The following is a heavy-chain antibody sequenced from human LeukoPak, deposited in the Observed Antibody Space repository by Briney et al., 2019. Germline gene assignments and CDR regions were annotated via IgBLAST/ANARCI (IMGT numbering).Heavy chain of an antibody. CDR1: GYTFTSYD. V-gene: IGHV1-3*01. CDR2: INAGNSNT. Sequence: GASVKVSCKASGYTFTSYDINWVRQATGQGLEWMGWINAGNSNTKYSQKLQGRVIITRDTSANTAYMELSSLRSEDTAMYYCARSYGDYSHFDYWGQGTLVTVSS. J-gene: IGHJ4*02. D-gene: IGHD4-17*01. CDR3: ARSYGDYSHFDY.